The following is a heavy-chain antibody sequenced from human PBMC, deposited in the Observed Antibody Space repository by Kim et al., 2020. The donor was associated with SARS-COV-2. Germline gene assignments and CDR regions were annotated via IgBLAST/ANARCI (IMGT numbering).Heavy chain of an antibody. V-gene: IGHV3-11*06. J-gene: IGHJ4*02. CDR3: WGDPRTLDF. CDR2: ISGSSTDT. Sequence: GGSLRLSCAASGFTFSGSYMSWLRQVPGKGLESLSYISGSSTDTNSADSVRGRFTISRDNAKNSLYLQINNLGADATAVYFWWGDPRTLDFWGKGALVTVSS. CDR1: GFTFSGSY.